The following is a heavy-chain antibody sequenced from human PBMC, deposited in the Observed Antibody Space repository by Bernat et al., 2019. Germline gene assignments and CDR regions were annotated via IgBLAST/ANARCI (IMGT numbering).Heavy chain of an antibody. CDR3: ASRLGYCSSTSCPP. CDR1: GFTFSSYA. D-gene: IGHD2-2*01. J-gene: IGHJ3*01. CDR2: ISGSGGST. Sequence: EVQLLESGGGLVQPGGSLRLSCAASGFTFSSYAMSWVRQAPGKGLEWVSAISGSGGSTYYADSVKGQFTISRDNSKNTLYLQMNSLRAEDTAVYYCASRLGYCSSTSCPPWGQGTTVTVSS. V-gene: IGHV3-23*01.